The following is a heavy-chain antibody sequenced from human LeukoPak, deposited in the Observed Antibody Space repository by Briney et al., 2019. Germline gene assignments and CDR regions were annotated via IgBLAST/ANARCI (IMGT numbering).Heavy chain of an antibody. D-gene: IGHD5-24*01. CDR3: ATVRAESAFDI. Sequence: PGGSLRLSCAASGFTFSTYAMSWVRQAPGKGLEWVSSISDSGSSTYYADSVKGRFTISRDNSKNTLYLQMNSLRAEDTAVYYCATVRAESAFDIWGQGTMVTVSS. J-gene: IGHJ3*02. CDR2: ISDSGSST. V-gene: IGHV3-23*01. CDR1: GFTFSTYA.